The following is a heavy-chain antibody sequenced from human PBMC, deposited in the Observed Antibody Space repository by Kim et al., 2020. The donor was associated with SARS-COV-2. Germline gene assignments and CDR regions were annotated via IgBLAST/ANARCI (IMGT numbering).Heavy chain of an antibody. CDR3: ARATGPVYGDGLDV. D-gene: IGHD3-3*01. J-gene: IGHJ6*02. V-gene: IGHV1-8*01. Sequence: YAQKFKGRHILTRDTSMTTAYMELSSLRHEDTAVYYCARATGPVYGDGLDVWGQGTTVTVSS.